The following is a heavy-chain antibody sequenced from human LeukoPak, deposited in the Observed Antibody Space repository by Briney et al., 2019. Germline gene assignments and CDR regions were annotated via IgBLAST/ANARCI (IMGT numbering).Heavy chain of an antibody. J-gene: IGHJ5*02. D-gene: IGHD3-10*01. V-gene: IGHV1-18*01. CDR3: ASLLRIWFAQT. CDR1: GYTFTSYG. CDR2: ISAYNGNT. Sequence: ASVKVSCKASGYTFTSYGISWVRQAPGQGLEWMGWISAYNGNTNYAQNLQGRVTMTTDTSTSTAHMELRSLRSGDTAVYYCASLLRIWFAQTWGQGTLVTVSS.